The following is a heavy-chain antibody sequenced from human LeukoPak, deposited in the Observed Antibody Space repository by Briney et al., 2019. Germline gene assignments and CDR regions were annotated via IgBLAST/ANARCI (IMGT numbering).Heavy chain of an antibody. CDR3: ARSDSSLTYYYMDV. CDR2: INWNGDTT. V-gene: IGHV3-20*01. Sequence: GGSLRLSCAASGFTFEDYGMAWVRQAPGKGLEWVSGINWNGDTTGYADSVKGRFTISRDNAKNSLYLQMNSLRAEDTALYHCARSDSSLTYYYMDVWGKGTTVTVSS. J-gene: IGHJ6*03. CDR1: GFTFEDYG. D-gene: IGHD3-9*01.